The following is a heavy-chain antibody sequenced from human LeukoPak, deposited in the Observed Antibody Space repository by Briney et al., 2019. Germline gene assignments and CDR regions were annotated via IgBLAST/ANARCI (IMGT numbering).Heavy chain of an antibody. V-gene: IGHV3-48*03. CDR2: ISSSGSTI. CDR3: ARAFQEPPQLYYYYYMDV. J-gene: IGHJ6*03. D-gene: IGHD1-1*01. Sequence: GGSLRLSCAASGFTFSSYEMNWVRQAPGKGPEWGSYISSSGSTIYYADSVKGRFTISRDNAKNSLYLQMNSLRAEDTAVYYCARAFQEPPQLYYYYYMDVWGTGTTVTVSS. CDR1: GFTFSSYE.